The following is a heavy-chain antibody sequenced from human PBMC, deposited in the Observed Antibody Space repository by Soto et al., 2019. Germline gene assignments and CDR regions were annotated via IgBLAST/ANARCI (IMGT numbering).Heavy chain of an antibody. V-gene: IGHV4-61*01. CDR2: IYYSGST. CDR1: GGSVSNGSYY. Sequence: SETLSLTCTVSGGSVSNGSYYWSWIRQPPGKGLEWIGYIYYSGSTKYNPSLKSRVTISVDTSKNQFSLKLSSVTAADTAVYYCATPSTTMVRGVDYYYYYGMDVWGQGTTVTVSS. J-gene: IGHJ6*02. D-gene: IGHD3-10*01. CDR3: ATPSTTMVRGVDYYYYYGMDV.